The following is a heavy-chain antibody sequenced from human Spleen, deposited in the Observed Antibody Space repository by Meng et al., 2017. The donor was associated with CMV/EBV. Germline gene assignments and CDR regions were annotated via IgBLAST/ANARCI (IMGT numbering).Heavy chain of an antibody. V-gene: IGHV1-46*01. CDR3: ARGDSSGFHDFWTGPPRDPHYGLDV. CDR2: MNPSAVTT. J-gene: IGHJ6*02. Sequence: GESLKISCKTSGYTFIGYDVHWVRQAPGQGPEWMGLMNPSAVTTTYAPKFQGRVTITRDTSTSQYFMEINSLTFEDTAVYYCARGDSSGFHDFWTGPPRDPHYGLDVWGQGTTVTVSS. D-gene: IGHD3/OR15-3a*01. CDR1: GYTFIGYD.